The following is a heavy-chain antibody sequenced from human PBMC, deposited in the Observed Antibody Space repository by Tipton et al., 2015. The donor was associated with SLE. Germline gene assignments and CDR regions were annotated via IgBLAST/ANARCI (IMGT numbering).Heavy chain of an antibody. CDR1: GFTFDDYT. CDR3: AKVGIAAAARLYFLDD. J-gene: IGHJ4*02. D-gene: IGHD6-13*01. CDR2: ISWDGGST. Sequence: SLRLSCAASGFTFDDYTMHWVRQAPGKGLEWVSLISWDGGSTYYADSVKGRFTISRDNSKNSLYLQMNSLRTEDTALYYCAKVGIAAAARLYFLDDWGQGTLVPVSS. V-gene: IGHV3-43*01.